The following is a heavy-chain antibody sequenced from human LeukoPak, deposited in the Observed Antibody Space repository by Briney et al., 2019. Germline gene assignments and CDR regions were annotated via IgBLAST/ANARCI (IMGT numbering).Heavy chain of an antibody. D-gene: IGHD2-15*01. CDR1: GFTFSSYG. Sequence: GGSLRLSCAASGFTFSSYGMHWVRQAPGKGLEWVAVISYDGSNKYYADSVKGRFSISRDNSKNTLYLQMNSLRAEDTAVYYCAKGKPFCSGGSCYLVGYFDYWGQGTLVTVSS. CDR3: AKGKPFCSGGSCYLVGYFDY. CDR2: ISYDGSNK. J-gene: IGHJ4*02. V-gene: IGHV3-30*18.